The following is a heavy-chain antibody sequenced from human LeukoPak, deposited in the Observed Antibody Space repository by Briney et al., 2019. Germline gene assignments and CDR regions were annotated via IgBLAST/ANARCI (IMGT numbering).Heavy chain of an antibody. V-gene: IGHV3-53*01. CDR3: AKRLYSSSCGFDY. Sequence: PGGSLRLSCAASGFTVSSNYMSWVRQAPGKGLEWVSVIYSGGSTYYADSVKGRFTISRDNSKNTLYLQMNSLRAEDTAVYYCAKRLYSSSCGFDYWGQGTLVTVSS. CDR1: GFTVSSNY. CDR2: IYSGGST. J-gene: IGHJ4*02. D-gene: IGHD6-13*01.